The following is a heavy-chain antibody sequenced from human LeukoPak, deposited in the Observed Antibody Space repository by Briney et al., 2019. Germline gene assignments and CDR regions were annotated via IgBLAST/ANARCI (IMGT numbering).Heavy chain of an antibody. D-gene: IGHD2-2*01. CDR1: GFTFTTCA. CDR3: AKDPQPALMGAYFDF. Sequence: GGSLRLSCAASGFTFTTCAMNWVRQAPGKGLEWVSTIGETGGVTYYADSVKGPFTISRDNSKNTLYLQMNSLRAEDTAVYYCAKDPQPALMGAYFDFWGQGTLVTVSS. V-gene: IGHV3-23*01. CDR2: IGETGGVT. J-gene: IGHJ4*02.